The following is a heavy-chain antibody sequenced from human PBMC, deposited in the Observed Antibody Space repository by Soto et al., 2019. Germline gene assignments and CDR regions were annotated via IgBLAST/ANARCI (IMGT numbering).Heavy chain of an antibody. CDR3: ARAVAVAADFNY. D-gene: IGHD6-19*01. CDR2: INAGNGNT. CDR1: GYTFTGYA. J-gene: IGHJ4*02. Sequence: QVQLVQSGAEEKKPGASVKVSCKASGYTFTGYAMHWVRQAPGHRLEWMGWINAGNGNTKYSQKFQGKVTITRDTSASKAYMELSSLRSADTAVYYCARAVAVAADFNYWGQGILVTVS. V-gene: IGHV1-3*05.